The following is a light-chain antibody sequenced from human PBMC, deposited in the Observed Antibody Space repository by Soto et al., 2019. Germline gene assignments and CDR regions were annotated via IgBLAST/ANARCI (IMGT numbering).Light chain of an antibody. CDR3: QQLKSFPLS. J-gene: IGKJ4*01. CDR2: AAS. CDR1: QGISSS. V-gene: IGKV1-9*01. Sequence: IQLTQSPSSLPASVGDRVTITCRASQGISSSLAWYQQQPGKAPKLLIYAASTLQSGVPSRFSGSGSGTDFTLTISSLQPEDFATYYCQQLKSFPLSFGGGTTVEIK.